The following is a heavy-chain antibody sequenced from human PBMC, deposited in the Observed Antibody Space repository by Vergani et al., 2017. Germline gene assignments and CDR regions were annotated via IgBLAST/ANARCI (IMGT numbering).Heavy chain of an antibody. Sequence: GQLVESGGGLVKPGGSLRLSCAASEFTFSDVRMSWVRQAPGKGLEWVAVISYDGSNKYYADSVKGRFTISRDNSKNTLYLQMNSLRAEDTAVYYCARGASGDYVSSFDYWGQGTLVTVSS. D-gene: IGHD4-17*01. J-gene: IGHJ4*02. CDR1: EFTFSDVR. CDR2: ISYDGSNK. CDR3: ARGASGDYVSSFDY. V-gene: IGHV3-30-3*01.